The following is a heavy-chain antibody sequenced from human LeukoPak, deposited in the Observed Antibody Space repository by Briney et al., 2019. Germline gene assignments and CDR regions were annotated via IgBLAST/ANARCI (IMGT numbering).Heavy chain of an antibody. CDR1: GGSFSGYY. D-gene: IGHD1-26*01. J-gene: IGHJ4*02. Sequence: PSETLSLTCAVYGGSFSGYYWSWIRQPPGKGLEWIGEINHSGSTNYNPSLKSRVTISVDTSKNQFSLKLSTVTAADTAAYYCARDRVKRVGATQREGFDYWGQGTLVTVSS. CDR3: ARDRVKRVGATQREGFDY. CDR2: INHSGST. V-gene: IGHV4-34*01.